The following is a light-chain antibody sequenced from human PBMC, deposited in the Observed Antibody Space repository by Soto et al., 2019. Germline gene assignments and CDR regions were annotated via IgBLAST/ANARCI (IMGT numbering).Light chain of an antibody. J-gene: IGKJ5*01. CDR2: ATS. CDR3: QQSYSNPRT. Sequence: DIQLTQSPSSLSASVGDRVTITCRASQSINRHLNWFQQKPGKAPKXXIYATSSLQSGVPSRFSGSGSGTDFTLAISSLQPEDFATYYCQQSYSNPRTFGQGTRLEIK. V-gene: IGKV1-39*01. CDR1: QSINRH.